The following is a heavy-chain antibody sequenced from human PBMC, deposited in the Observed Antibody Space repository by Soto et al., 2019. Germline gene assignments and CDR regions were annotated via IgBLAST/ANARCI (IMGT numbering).Heavy chain of an antibody. CDR1: GGTFSSYA. CDR3: ARVYAPRNYYYYGMDV. J-gene: IGHJ6*02. V-gene: IGHV1-69*06. CDR2: IIPIFGTA. D-gene: IGHD2-2*01. Sequence: SVKVSCKASGGTFSSYAISWLRQSAGQGLEWMGGIIPIFGTANYAQKFQGRVTITADKSTSTAYMELSSLRSEDTAVYYCARVYAPRNYYYYGMDVWGQGTTVTVSS.